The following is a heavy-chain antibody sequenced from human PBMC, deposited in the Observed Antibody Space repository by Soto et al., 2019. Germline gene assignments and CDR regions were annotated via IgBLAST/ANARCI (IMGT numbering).Heavy chain of an antibody. CDR1: GGTFSSYA. Sequence: SVKVSCKASGGTFSSYAISWVRQAPGQGLEWMGGIIPIFGTANYAQKFQGRVTITADESTSTAYMELSSLRPEDTAVYYCARGSSSIGYYYYGMDVWGQGTTVTVSS. CDR2: IIPIFGTA. D-gene: IGHD6-6*01. V-gene: IGHV1-69*13. J-gene: IGHJ6*02. CDR3: ARGSSSIGYYYYGMDV.